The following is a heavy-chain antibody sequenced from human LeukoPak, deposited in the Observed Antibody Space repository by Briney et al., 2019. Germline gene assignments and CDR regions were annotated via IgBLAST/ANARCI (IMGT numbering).Heavy chain of an antibody. CDR3: AKLVVEIGTIDYFDY. D-gene: IGHD2-15*01. Sequence: GGSLRLSCAASGFSVSNNFMTWVRQAPGTGLEWLSVIYSDGRTFYADSVKDRFTISRVNFRNTLYLQMESLRVEDTAVYYCAKLVVEIGTIDYFDYWGQGTLVTVSS. J-gene: IGHJ4*02. CDR2: IYSDGRT. CDR1: GFSVSNNF. V-gene: IGHV3-66*01.